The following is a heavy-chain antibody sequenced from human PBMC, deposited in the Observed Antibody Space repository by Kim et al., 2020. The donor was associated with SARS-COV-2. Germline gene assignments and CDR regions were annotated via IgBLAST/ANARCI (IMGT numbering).Heavy chain of an antibody. CDR2: IYYSGST. V-gene: IGHV4-59*13. Sequence: SETLSLTCTVSGGSISSYYWSWIRQPPGKGLEWIGYIYYSGSTNYNPSLKSRVTISVDTSKNQFSLKLSSVTAADTAVYYCARAVAGTLGAGWRDPPGRKNTLGYWFDPWGQGTLVTVSS. D-gene: IGHD6-19*01. CDR3: ARAVAGTLGAGWRDPPGRKNTLGYWFDP. J-gene: IGHJ5*02. CDR1: GGSISSYY.